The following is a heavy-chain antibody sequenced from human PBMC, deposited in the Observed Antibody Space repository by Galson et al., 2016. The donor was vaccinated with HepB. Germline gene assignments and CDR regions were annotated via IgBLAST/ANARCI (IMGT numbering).Heavy chain of an antibody. V-gene: IGHV2-5*02. D-gene: IGHD6-19*01. CDR1: GFSLSTSGVA. CDR3: ARAVIPVTGFDFDC. J-gene: IGHJ4*02. Sequence: PALVKPTQTLTLPCTFSGFSLSTSGVAVGWIRQPPGKALEWLAVIYLDDDKRYSPFLRSKLTITKDTSKNQDVLTMTNMDPLDTATYYCARAVIPVTGFDFDCWGQGTLVTVSS. CDR2: IYLDDDK.